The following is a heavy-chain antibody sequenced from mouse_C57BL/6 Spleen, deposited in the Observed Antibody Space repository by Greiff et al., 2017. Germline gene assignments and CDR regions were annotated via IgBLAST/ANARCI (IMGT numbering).Heavy chain of an antibody. CDR1: GFNIKDYY. Sequence: EVQLQQSGAELVKPGASVKLSCTASGFNIKDYYMHWVKQRTEQGLEWIGRIDPEDGETKYAPKFPGKATITADTSSNTAYLQLSSLTSADTAVYYCASYSNLYWGQGTTLTVSS. J-gene: IGHJ2*01. D-gene: IGHD2-5*01. V-gene: IGHV14-2*01. CDR2: IDPEDGET. CDR3: ASYSNLY.